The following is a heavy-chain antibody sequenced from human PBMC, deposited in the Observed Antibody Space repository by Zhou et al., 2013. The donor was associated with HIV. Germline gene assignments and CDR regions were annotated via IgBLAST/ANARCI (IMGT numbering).Heavy chain of an antibody. J-gene: IGHJ6*03. CDR3: ARGKPQHDSSGPKNYYYYMDV. D-gene: IGHD3-22*01. CDR1: GGTFSSYA. CDR2: IIPILGIA. Sequence: QVQLVQSGAEVKKPGSSVKVSCKASGGTFSSYAISWVRQAPGQGLEWMGRIIPILGIANYAQKFQGRVTITADKSTSTAYMELSSLRSEDTAVYYCARGKPQHDSSGPKNYYYYMDVWGKGTTVTVSS. V-gene: IGHV1-69*04.